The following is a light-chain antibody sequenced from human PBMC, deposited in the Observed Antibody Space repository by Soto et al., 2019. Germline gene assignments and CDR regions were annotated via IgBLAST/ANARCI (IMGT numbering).Light chain of an antibody. CDR1: QSVSSY. Sequence: NVLTQSPATLSLSPGERATLSCRASQSVSSYLAWYQQKPGQAPRLLIYDTSNRATGIPARFSGSGSGTDFTLTISSLEPEDFAVYYCQQRSNWPPWTFGQGTKVEFK. CDR3: QQRSNWPPWT. CDR2: DTS. J-gene: IGKJ1*01. V-gene: IGKV3-11*01.